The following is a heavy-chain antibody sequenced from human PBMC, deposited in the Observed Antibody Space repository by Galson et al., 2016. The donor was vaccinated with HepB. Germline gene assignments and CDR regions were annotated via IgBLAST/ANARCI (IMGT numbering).Heavy chain of an antibody. Sequence: PALVKPTQTLTLTCTFSGFSLSTSGTGVGWIRQPPGKALEWLAVIYWDDDKHYSPSLKRRVTITKDTSKNQVVFTMTNMDPVDTATYYCAHSHPGAGYWGQGTLVTVSS. CDR1: GFSLSTSGTG. J-gene: IGHJ4*02. V-gene: IGHV2-5*02. D-gene: IGHD3-10*01. CDR2: IYWDDDK. CDR3: AHSHPGAGY.